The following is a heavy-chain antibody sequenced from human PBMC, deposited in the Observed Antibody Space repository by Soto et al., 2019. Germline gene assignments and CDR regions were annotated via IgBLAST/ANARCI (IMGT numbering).Heavy chain of an antibody. J-gene: IGHJ4*02. D-gene: IGHD6-13*01. V-gene: IGHV3-21*01. Sequence: EVQLVESGGGLVKPGGSLRLSCAASGFTFSSYSMNWVRQAPGKGLEWVASIRSSSSYIYYADSVKGRFTISRDNAKNSLYLQMKGLRAKDTVVYYCARDRGRRIAAAGTVIDYWGQGTLVTVSS. CDR3: ARDRGRRIAAAGTVIDY. CDR1: GFTFSSYS. CDR2: IRSSSSYI.